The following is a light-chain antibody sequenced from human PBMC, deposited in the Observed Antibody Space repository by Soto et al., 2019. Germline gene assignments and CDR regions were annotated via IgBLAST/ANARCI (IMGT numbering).Light chain of an antibody. CDR3: QQTYSTPFT. CDR1: QSISIY. CDR2: AAS. J-gene: IGKJ3*01. Sequence: DIQMTQSPSSLSASIGDRVTITCRASQSISIYLNWYQQKPGKAPKLLISAASSLQSGVPSRFSGSGSGTDFTLTISSLQPEDFTPYFCQQTYSTPFTFGPGTKVDFK. V-gene: IGKV1-39*01.